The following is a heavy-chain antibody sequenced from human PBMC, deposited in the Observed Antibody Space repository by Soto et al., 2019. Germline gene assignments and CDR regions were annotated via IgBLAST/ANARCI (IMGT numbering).Heavy chain of an antibody. J-gene: IGHJ6*02. D-gene: IGHD3-22*01. CDR3: AKESYYYDSSGYYRKNYYYGMDV. CDR2: ISGSGGST. V-gene: IGHV3-23*01. Sequence: GWSLRLSCAASGFTFSSYAMSWVRQAPGKGLEWVSAISGSGGSTYYADSVKGRFTISRDNSKNTLYLQMNSLRAEDTAVYYCAKESYYYDSSGYYRKNYYYGMDVWGQGTTVAVSS. CDR1: GFTFSSYA.